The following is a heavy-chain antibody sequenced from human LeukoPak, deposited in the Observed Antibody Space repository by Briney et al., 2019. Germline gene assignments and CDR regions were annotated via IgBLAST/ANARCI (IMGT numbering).Heavy chain of an antibody. CDR2: INQDGREQ. CDR3: AGGALDY. V-gene: IGHV3-7*04. CDR1: RFTFCDYW. J-gene: IGHJ4*01. Sequence: GGSLRLSCAASRFTFCDYWMSWVRQAPGQGLEWVGNINQDGREQHFVDSVKGRFTISRDNAKNSLYLQLDNLRVEDTAVYYCAGGALDYWGHGTLVTVSS.